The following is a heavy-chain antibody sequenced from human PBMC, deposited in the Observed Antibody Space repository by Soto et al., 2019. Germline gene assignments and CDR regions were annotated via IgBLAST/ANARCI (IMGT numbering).Heavy chain of an antibody. CDR2: VYGDDDK. D-gene: IGHD6-25*01. CDR1: GFSLSTSGVG. V-gene: IGHV2-5*02. Sequence: QIALKESGPTLVKPTQTLTLTCTFSGFSLSTSGVGVAWIRQPPGKALEWLALVYGDDDKRYSLSLKSRLRINKDTSKNQVVLTMTTMDPVDTATYFCAHSLGGGYVYAFDVWGQGTMVTVSS. CDR3: AHSLGGGYVYAFDV. J-gene: IGHJ3*01.